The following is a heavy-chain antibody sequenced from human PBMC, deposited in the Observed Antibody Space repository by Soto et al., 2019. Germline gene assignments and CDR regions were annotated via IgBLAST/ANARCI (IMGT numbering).Heavy chain of an antibody. D-gene: IGHD1-20*01. Sequence: EVQLVESGGGLIKPGGSLRLSCAASGLTFSNACMNWLRQAPGEGLEWLGRIRSNSAGGTTDYAAPVTGRFTISRDDSKNMLYLKMDSLKTEDTAVYYCATDTRYNWTHFDYWGPGTLVIVSS. V-gene: IGHV3-15*01. CDR2: IRSNSAGGTT. J-gene: IGHJ4*02. CDR1: GLTFSNAC. CDR3: ATDTRYNWTHFDY.